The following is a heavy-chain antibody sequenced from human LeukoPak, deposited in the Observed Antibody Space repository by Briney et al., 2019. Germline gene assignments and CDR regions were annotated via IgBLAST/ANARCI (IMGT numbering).Heavy chain of an antibody. CDR3: ARRMITFGGVIVEDY. Sequence: GASVKVSCKASGYTFTSYGISWVRQAPGQGLEWMGWISAYNGNTNYAQKLQGRVTMTTDTSTSTAYMELRSPRSDDTAVYYCARRMITFGGVIVEDYWGQGTLVTVSS. J-gene: IGHJ4*02. V-gene: IGHV1-18*01. CDR2: ISAYNGNT. D-gene: IGHD3-16*02. CDR1: GYTFTSYG.